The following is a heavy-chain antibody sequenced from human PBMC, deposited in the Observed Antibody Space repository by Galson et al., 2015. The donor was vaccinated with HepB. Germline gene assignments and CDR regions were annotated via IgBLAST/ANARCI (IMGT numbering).Heavy chain of an antibody. CDR3: ARAVAGTLFEY. Sequence: CAISGDSVSSNSVTWNWIRQSPSRGLEWLGWTYYRSKWYNDYAISVKSRITINPDTSKNQFSLQLNSVTPEDTAVYYCARAVAGTLFEYWGQGTLVTISS. J-gene: IGHJ4*02. V-gene: IGHV6-1*01. CDR2: TYYRSKWYN. CDR1: GDSVSSNSVT. D-gene: IGHD6-19*01.